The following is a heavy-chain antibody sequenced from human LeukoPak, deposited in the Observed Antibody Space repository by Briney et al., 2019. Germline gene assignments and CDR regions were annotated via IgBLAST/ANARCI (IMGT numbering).Heavy chain of an antibody. J-gene: IGHJ3*02. Sequence: GSLRLSCAASGFTFSSYEMNWVRQAPGKGLEWVSYISSSGSTIYYADSVKGRFTISRDNAKNSLYLQMNSLRAEDTAVYYCARVQEQWLVPGGAFDIWGQGTMVTVSS. CDR1: GFTFSSYE. CDR2: ISSSGSTI. V-gene: IGHV3-48*03. CDR3: ARVQEQWLVPGGAFDI. D-gene: IGHD6-19*01.